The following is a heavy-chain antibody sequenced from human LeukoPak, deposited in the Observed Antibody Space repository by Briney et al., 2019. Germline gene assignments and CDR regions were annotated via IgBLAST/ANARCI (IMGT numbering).Heavy chain of an antibody. V-gene: IGHV1-2*02. D-gene: IGHD3-22*01. CDR2: INPNSGGT. J-gene: IGHJ4*02. CDR1: GYTFTGYY. CDR3: ARADYYDSSGYLAY. Sequence: ASVKVSCKASGYTFTGYYMHWVRQAPGQGLEWMGWINPNSGGTNYAQKFQGRVTMTRDTSISTVFMELSRLRPDDTAVYYCARADYYDSSGYLAYWGQGTLVTVSS.